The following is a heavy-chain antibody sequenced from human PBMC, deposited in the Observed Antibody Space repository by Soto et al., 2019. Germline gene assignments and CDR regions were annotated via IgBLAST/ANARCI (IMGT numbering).Heavy chain of an antibody. CDR2: IWYDGSNK. Sequence: GGSLRPSCAASGFTFSSYGMHWVRQAPGKGLEWVAVIWYDGSNKYYADSVKGRFTISRDNSKNTLYLQMNSLRAEDTAVYYCARRLVATDDAFDIWGQGTMVTVSS. V-gene: IGHV3-33*01. J-gene: IGHJ3*02. D-gene: IGHD5-12*01. CDR1: GFTFSSYG. CDR3: ARRLVATDDAFDI.